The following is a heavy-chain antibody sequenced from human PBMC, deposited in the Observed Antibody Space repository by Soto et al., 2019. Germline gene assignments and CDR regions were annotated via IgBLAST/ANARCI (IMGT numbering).Heavy chain of an antibody. CDR3: AVDYSAMVPFDY. Sequence: QVQLVQSGAEVKKPGSSVKVSCKASGGTFSSYTISWVRQAPGQGLEWMGRIIPILGIANYAQKFQGRVTITGDKSTSTAYMELSSLRSEDTAVYYCAVDYSAMVPFDYWGQGTLVTVSS. CDR1: GGTFSSYT. V-gene: IGHV1-69*02. D-gene: IGHD5-18*01. J-gene: IGHJ4*02. CDR2: IIPILGIA.